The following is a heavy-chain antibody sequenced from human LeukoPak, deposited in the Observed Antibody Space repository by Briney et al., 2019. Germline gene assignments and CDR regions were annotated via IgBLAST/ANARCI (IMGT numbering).Heavy chain of an antibody. CDR1: GGSISSGDYY. Sequence: SQTLSLTCTVSGGSISSGDYYWSWIHQPPGKGLEWIGYIYYSGSTYYNPSLKSRVTISVDTSKNQFSLKLSSVTAADTAVYYCARSVRARYSGSHFDYWGQGTLVTVSS. J-gene: IGHJ4*02. V-gene: IGHV4-30-4*08. CDR2: IYYSGST. D-gene: IGHD1-26*01. CDR3: ARSVRARYSGSHFDY.